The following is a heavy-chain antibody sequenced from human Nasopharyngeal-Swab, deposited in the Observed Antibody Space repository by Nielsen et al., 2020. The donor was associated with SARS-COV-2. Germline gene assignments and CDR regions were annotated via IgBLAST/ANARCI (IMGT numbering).Heavy chain of an antibody. J-gene: IGHJ4*02. Sequence: GESLKISCAASGFTFSSYAMHWVRQAPGKGLEWVANINPNGGGITYVDSVKGRFTISRDNAKNSLYLQMNSLRAEDTAVYYCVRGRERAYDYWGQGTLVTVSS. CDR3: VRGRERAYDY. CDR2: INPNGGGI. CDR1: GFTFSSYA. V-gene: IGHV3-7*05. D-gene: IGHD1-26*01.